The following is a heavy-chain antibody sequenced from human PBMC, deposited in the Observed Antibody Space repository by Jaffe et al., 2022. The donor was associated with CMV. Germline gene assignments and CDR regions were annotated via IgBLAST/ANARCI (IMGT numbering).Heavy chain of an antibody. CDR2: ISSNGGST. Sequence: EVQLVESGGGLVQPGGSLRLSCAASGFTFSSYAMHWVRQAPGKGLEYVSAISSNGGSTYYANSVKGRFTISRDNSKNTLYLQMGSLRAEDMAVYYCARAGDFSRPYYFDYWGQGTLVTVSS. CDR1: GFTFSSYA. V-gene: IGHV3-64*01. D-gene: IGHD3-3*01. J-gene: IGHJ4*02. CDR3: ARAGDFSRPYYFDY.